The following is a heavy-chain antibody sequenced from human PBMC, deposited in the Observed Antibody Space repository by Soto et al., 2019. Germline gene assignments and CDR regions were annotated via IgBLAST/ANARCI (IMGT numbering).Heavy chain of an antibody. Sequence: SETLSLTCGVSDDSISSGYYWGCVSHPPGKGLEWIGSNYHSGTTYYPPSLQSRVTISVDTSKNQFSLKLSSVTAADTAIYYCARETGKVGIFGYWGQGILVTVSS. D-gene: IGHD1-26*01. CDR2: NYHSGTT. CDR3: ARETGKVGIFGY. V-gene: IGHV4-38-2*02. CDR1: DDSISSGYY. J-gene: IGHJ4*02.